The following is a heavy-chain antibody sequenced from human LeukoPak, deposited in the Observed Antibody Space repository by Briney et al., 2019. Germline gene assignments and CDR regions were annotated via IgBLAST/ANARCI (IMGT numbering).Heavy chain of an antibody. Sequence: GGSLRLSCAASGFTFTTYAMSWVRQAPGKGLEWVSAISGSGGSTYYADSVKGRFTISRDNSKNTLYLQMNSLRTEDTAVYYCAKAVSTYYFDYWGQGTLVTVSS. CDR3: AKAVSTYYFDY. CDR1: GFTFTTYA. J-gene: IGHJ4*02. CDR2: ISGSGGST. D-gene: IGHD2-2*01. V-gene: IGHV3-23*01.